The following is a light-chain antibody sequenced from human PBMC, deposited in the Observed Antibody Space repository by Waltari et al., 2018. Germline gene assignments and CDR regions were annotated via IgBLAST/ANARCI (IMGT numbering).Light chain of an antibody. CDR3: QQRSDWPPLT. V-gene: IGKV3-11*01. CDR2: DAS. CDR1: QSVNS. Sequence: EIILTQSPATLSLSPGERATLSCRASQSVNSLAWYQQKPGQAPRLLIYDASYRATGIPARFSGSWSGTDFTLTISSLETEDFAVYYCQQRSDWPPLTFGGGTKVEVK. J-gene: IGKJ4*01.